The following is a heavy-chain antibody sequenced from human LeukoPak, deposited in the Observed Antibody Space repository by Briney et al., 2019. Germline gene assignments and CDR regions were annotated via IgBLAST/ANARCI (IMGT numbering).Heavy chain of an antibody. CDR1: GFTFSSYS. CDR2: ISSDSRTI. V-gene: IGHV3-48*01. J-gene: IGHJ4*02. D-gene: IGHD1-14*01. Sequence: GGSLRLSCAASGFTFSSYSMNWVRQAPGKGLEWVSYISSDSRTIYYADSVKGRFTISRDNAKNSVSLQMNSLRAEDTAVYYCAKAEPASGYDYWGQGTLVTVSS. CDR3: AKAEPASGYDY.